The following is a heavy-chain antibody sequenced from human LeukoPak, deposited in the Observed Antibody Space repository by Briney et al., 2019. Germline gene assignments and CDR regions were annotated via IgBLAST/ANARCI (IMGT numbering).Heavy chain of an antibody. J-gene: IGHJ3*02. Sequence: GGSLRLSCAASGFTFSAYSMNWFRQAPGRGLEWVSYIGSTSTTIYYKDSVKGRFTISRDNSKNTLFLQMNSLRVEDTAVYYCAKGGVTSVYHAFDIWGQGTMVTVSS. CDR3: AKGGVTSVYHAFDI. CDR1: GFTFSAYS. V-gene: IGHV3-48*01. CDR2: IGSTSTTI. D-gene: IGHD1-14*01.